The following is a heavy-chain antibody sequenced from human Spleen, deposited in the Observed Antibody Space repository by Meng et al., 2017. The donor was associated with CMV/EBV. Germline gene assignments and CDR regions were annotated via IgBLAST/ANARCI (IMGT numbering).Heavy chain of an antibody. J-gene: IGHJ6*02. CDR2: IYYSGST. CDR3: ARLYCSSTSCYLPRDYYGMDV. CDR1: GGSISSNNYY. D-gene: IGHD2-2*01. Sequence: SETLSLTCTVSGGSISSNNYYWGWIRQPPGKGLEWIGRIYYSGSTFYNPSLKSRVTISVHTSKNQFSLKLSSVTAADTAVYYCARLYCSSTSCYLPRDYYGMDVWGQGTTVTVSS. V-gene: IGHV4-39*07.